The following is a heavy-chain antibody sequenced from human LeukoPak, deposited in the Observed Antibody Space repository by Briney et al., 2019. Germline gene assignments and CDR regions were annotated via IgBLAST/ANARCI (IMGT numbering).Heavy chain of an antibody. CDR1: GGSISSGGYY. CDR3: ARVGHYDSSGYFDY. J-gene: IGHJ4*02. D-gene: IGHD3-22*01. V-gene: IGHV4-31*03. Sequence: PSETLSLTCTVSGGSISSGGYYWSWIRQHPGKGLEWIGYIYYSGSTYYNPSLKSRVTISVDTSKNQFSLKLSSVTAADTAVYYCARVGHYDSSGYFDYWGQGTLVTVSS. CDR2: IYYSGST.